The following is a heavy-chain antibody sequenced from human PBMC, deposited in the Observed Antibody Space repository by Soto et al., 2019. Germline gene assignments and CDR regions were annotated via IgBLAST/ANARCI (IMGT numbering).Heavy chain of an antibody. CDR3: ARRLYGAYGQDF. V-gene: IGHV3-74*01. CDR2: IKGDEITT. Sequence: EVQLVESGENLVQPGGSLRLSCAASVFTFSGYWIHWVRQAPGKGLVWVSRIKGDEITTNYADSVKGRFTISRDNAKNTVFLQMHSLRAEDTAQCYCARRLYGAYGQDFWGQGILVTVSS. J-gene: IGHJ4*02. D-gene: IGHD4-17*01. CDR1: VFTFSGYW.